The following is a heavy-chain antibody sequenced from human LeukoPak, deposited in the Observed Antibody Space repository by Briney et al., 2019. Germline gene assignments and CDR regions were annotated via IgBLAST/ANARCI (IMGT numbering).Heavy chain of an antibody. V-gene: IGHV3-23*01. D-gene: IGHD3-22*01. J-gene: IGHJ4*02. CDR1: GFTFSTYA. Sequence: PAGSLSLSCAASGFTFSTYAMSWVRRAPGKGLEWVSGFSGSGGRTYYADSVKGRFTVSRDKSKNTLYLQMSSLRAEDTAVYYCAKSDYDSSGFDLYYFDYWGQGTLVTVTS. CDR3: AKSDYDSSGFDLYYFDY. CDR2: FSGSGGRT.